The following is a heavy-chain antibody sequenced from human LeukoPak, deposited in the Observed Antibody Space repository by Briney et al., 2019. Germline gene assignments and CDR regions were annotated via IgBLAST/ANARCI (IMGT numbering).Heavy chain of an antibody. D-gene: IGHD4-17*01. Sequence: PGGSLRLSCEASGFPFRRFGMSWVRQAPGKGPEWVSSISVSGDTHHADSVRGRFTTARDTLKNTLYLQMNSLRADDTAIYYCAKGGYGDYPGRWGQGTLVIVSS. CDR3: AKGGYGDYPGR. J-gene: IGHJ4*02. CDR1: GFPFRRFG. CDR2: ISVSGDT. V-gene: IGHV3-23*01.